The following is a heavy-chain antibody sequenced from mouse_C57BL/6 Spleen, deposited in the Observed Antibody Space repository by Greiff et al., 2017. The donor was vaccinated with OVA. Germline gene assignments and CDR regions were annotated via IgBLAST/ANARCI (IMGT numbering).Heavy chain of an antibody. V-gene: IGHV5-17*01. Sequence: EVKLMESGGGLVKPGGSLKLSCAASGFTFSDYGMHWVRQAPEKGLEWVAYISSGSSTLYYADTVKGRFTISRDNAKNTLFLQMTSLRSEDTAMYYCASNYYGSSPYYAMDYWGQGTSVTVSS. J-gene: IGHJ4*01. CDR1: GFTFSDYG. D-gene: IGHD1-1*01. CDR3: ASNYYGSSPYYAMDY. CDR2: ISSGSSTL.